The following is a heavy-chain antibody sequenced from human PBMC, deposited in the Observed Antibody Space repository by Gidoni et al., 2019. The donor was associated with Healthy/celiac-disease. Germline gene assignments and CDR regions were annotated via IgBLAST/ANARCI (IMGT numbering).Heavy chain of an antibody. V-gene: IGHV1-46*03. CDR1: GYTFTSYY. D-gene: IGHD2-2*01. Sequence: QVQLVQSGAEVKKPGASVKYSCKASGYTFTSYYMHWVRQAPGQGLEWMGIINPSGGSTSYAQKFQGRVTMTRDTSTSTVYMELSSLRSEDTAVYYCASGVVPAAPNDAFDIWGQGTMVTVSS. J-gene: IGHJ3*02. CDR2: INPSGGST. CDR3: ASGVVPAAPNDAFDI.